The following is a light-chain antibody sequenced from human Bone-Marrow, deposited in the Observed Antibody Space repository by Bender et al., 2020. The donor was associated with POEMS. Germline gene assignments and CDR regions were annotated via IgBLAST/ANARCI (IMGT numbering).Light chain of an antibody. Sequence: SYVLTQPPSVSVAPGETASITCGGNNLGSKSGHWYQQKPGQAPVLVVYDDSDRPSGISDQFSGSNSGNTATLTISSVEAGHEADYYCQVWDSSTDHVVFGGGTKLTVL. CDR3: QVWDSSTDHVV. CDR1: NLGSKS. CDR2: DDS. V-gene: IGLV3-21*02. J-gene: IGLJ3*02.